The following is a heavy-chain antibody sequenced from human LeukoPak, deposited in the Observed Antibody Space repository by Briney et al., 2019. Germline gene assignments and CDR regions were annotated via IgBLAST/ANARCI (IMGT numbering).Heavy chain of an antibody. CDR1: GYTLTGYY. CDR3: ARVVEIFGVVDYYYYYMDV. J-gene: IGHJ6*03. D-gene: IGHD3-3*01. V-gene: IGHV1-2*02. Sequence: ASVKVSCKASGYTLTGYYIHWVRQAPGQGLQWMGWINPNSGGTNYAQKFQGRVTMTRDTSISTAYMDLSRLTSDDTAVYYCARVVEIFGVVDYYYYYMDVWGKGTTVTVSS. CDR2: INPNSGGT.